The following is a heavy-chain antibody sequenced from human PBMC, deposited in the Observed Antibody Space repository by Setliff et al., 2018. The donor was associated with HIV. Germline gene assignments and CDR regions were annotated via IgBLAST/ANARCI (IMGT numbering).Heavy chain of an antibody. CDR2: INSASGGT. CDR3: ASDYLHVFDI. V-gene: IGHV1-2*02. J-gene: IGHJ3*02. Sequence: ASVKVSCKASGYTFTDYSIHWVRQAPGQGLEWMGWINSASGGTNYAQNFQGRVTVTRDTSINTAYVELNSLKSDDTAVYYCASDYLHVFDIWGQGTMVTVSS. CDR1: GYTFTDYS.